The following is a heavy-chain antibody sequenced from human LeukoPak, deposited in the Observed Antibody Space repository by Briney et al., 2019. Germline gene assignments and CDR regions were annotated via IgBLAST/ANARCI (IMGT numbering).Heavy chain of an antibody. V-gene: IGHV4-61*02. Sequence: PSETLSLTCTVSGDSISSGDYYWSWIRQPAGKGLEWIGRISSSGSTNYNPSLKSRVTISVDTSKNQFSLKLSSVTAADTAVYYCARDLYYDFWSGYSYHDAFDIWGQGTMVTVSS. CDR1: GDSISSGDYY. CDR3: ARDLYYDFWSGYSYHDAFDI. CDR2: ISSSGST. D-gene: IGHD3-3*01. J-gene: IGHJ3*02.